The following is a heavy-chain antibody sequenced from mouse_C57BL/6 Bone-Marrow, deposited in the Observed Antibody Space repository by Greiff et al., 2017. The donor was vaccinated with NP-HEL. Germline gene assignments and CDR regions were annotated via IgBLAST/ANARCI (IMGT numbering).Heavy chain of an antibody. J-gene: IGHJ4*01. CDR2: IYPGDGDT. D-gene: IGHD1-1*01. CDR1: GYAFSRSW. V-gene: IGHV1-82*01. CDR3: ASYYYARRGYAMDY. Sequence: QVQLQQSGPELVKPGASVKISCKASGYAFSRSWMNWVKQRPGKGLEWIGRIYPGDGDTNYNGKFKGKATLTADKSSSTAYMQLSSLTSEDSAVYFCASYYYARRGYAMDYWGQGTSVTVSS.